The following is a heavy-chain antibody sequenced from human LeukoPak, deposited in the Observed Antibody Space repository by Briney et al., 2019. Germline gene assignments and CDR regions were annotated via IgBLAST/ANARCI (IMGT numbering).Heavy chain of an antibody. CDR3: ARHGRGYSYGPFDY. CDR2: IYYSGST. V-gene: IGHV4-39*01. J-gene: IGHJ4*02. CDR1: GGSISSSSYY. Sequence: SETLSLTCTVSGGSISSSSYYWGWIRQPPGKGLEWIGSIYYSGSTYYNPSLKSRVTISVDTSKNQFSLKLSSVTAADTAVYYCARHGRGYSYGPFDYWGQGTLVTVSS. D-gene: IGHD5-18*01.